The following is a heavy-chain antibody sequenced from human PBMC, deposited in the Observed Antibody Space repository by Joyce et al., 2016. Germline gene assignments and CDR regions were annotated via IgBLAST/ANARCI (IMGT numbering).Heavy chain of an antibody. V-gene: IGHV1-8*01. CDR2: MSPNSGNT. CDR3: ARGRVDYYYGMDI. Sequence: QVQLVQSGAEMKKPGASVKVSCKASGYTFTNYDLNWVRQATGQGLEWSGWMSPNSGNTDSAQKFQGRVNMTRNTSISTAYMELSSLKSEDTAVYYCARGRVDYYYGMDIWGQGTTVTVSS. J-gene: IGHJ6*02. CDR1: GYTFTNYD.